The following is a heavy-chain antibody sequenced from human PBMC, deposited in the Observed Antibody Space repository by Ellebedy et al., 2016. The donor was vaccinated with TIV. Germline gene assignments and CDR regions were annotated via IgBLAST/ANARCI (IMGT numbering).Heavy chain of an antibody. CDR3: ARDKAHISVSRGTVRTKPDAFDV. CDR2: ISRSNGM. Sequence: GGSLRLSXQGSGFTFGNANLNWVRQAPGKGLEWVSSISRSNGMFYTESVKGRFTISRDNAKRSIFLLMNSLRAEDTAVYYCARDKAHISVSRGTVRTKPDAFDVWGLGTGVTVSS. CDR1: GFTFGNAN. D-gene: IGHD1-7*01. J-gene: IGHJ3*01. V-gene: IGHV3-69-1*01.